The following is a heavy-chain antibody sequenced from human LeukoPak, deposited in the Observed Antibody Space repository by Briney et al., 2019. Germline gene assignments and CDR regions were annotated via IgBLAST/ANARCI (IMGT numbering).Heavy chain of an antibody. CDR2: ITSSSYI. D-gene: IGHD3-9*01. J-gene: IGHJ4*02. Sequence: GGSLRLSCAASGFTFSSYTMNWVRQAPGKGLEWVSSITSSSYIYYVDSAKGRFTISRDNAKNSLFLQMNSLRAEDTAVYYCARVLSGTLTFDHWGQGTLVAVSS. CDR3: ARVLSGTLTFDH. CDR1: GFTFSSYT. V-gene: IGHV3-21*01.